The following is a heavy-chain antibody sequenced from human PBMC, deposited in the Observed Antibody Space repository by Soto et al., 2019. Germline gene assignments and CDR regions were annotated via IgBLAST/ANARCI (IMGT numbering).Heavy chain of an antibody. D-gene: IGHD6-13*01. CDR2: MNPNSGNT. V-gene: IGHV1-8*01. J-gene: IGHJ6*01. Sequence: ASVKVSCKASGYTFTSYDINWVRQATGQGLEWMGWMNPNSGNTGYAQKFQGRVTMTRNTSISTAYMELSSLRSEDTAVYYCARWGYSSSWSGYYYYGMDVCRQVPTVPVSS. CDR1: GYTFTSYD. CDR3: ARWGYSSSWSGYYYYGMDV.